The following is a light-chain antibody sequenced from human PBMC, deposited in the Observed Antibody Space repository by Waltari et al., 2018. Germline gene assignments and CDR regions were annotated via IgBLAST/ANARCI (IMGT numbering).Light chain of an antibody. CDR3: QQYDASPPMYT. Sequence: EIVWTQSPGTLSLSPGERATLSCRTSQRVSTTFLSWYQQKPGQAPRLLIYGAYNRATGIPDRLSGSGSGTDFTLTISRLEPEDFAVFYCQQYDASPPMYTFGQGTKLEIK. J-gene: IGKJ2*01. V-gene: IGKV3-20*01. CDR2: GAY. CDR1: QRVSTTF.